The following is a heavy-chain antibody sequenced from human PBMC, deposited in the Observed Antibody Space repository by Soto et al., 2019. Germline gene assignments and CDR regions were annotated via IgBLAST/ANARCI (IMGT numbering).Heavy chain of an antibody. CDR3: ARQLLRGYYDLSGPDAFDI. CDR1: GGSISSSSYY. J-gene: IGHJ3*02. Sequence: ASETLSLTCTVSGGSISSSSYYWGWIRQPPGKGLEWIGSIYYSGSTYYNPSLKSRVTISVDTSKNQFSLKLSSVTAADTAVYYCARQLLRGYYDLSGPDAFDIWGQGTMVTVS. CDR2: IYYSGST. V-gene: IGHV4-39*01. D-gene: IGHD3-22*01.